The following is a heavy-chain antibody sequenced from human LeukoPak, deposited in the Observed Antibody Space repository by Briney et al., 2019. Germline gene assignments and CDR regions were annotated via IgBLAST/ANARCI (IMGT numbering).Heavy chain of an antibody. CDR1: GFTFGSYW. J-gene: IGHJ4*02. CDR3: ARGHYDILTGSIPPPDY. D-gene: IGHD3-9*01. CDR2: INSDGSST. Sequence: GGSLRLSCAASGFTFGSYWMHWVRQAPGKGLVWVSRINSDGSSTSYADSVKGRFTISRDNAKNTLYLQMNSLRAEDTAVYYCARGHYDILTGSIPPPDYWGQGTLVTVSS. V-gene: IGHV3-74*01.